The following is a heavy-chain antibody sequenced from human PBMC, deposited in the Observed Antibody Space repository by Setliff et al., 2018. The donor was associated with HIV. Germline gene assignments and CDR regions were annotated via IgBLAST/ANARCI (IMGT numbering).Heavy chain of an antibody. D-gene: IGHD5-18*01. Sequence: LSLTCTVSGASIRSQYWSWIRKPPGKGLEWIGYISYSGSTNYNPSLESRVATSVDTSKQQFSLEVSSVTAADTAVYYCARTRGYSYGTLAGFDYWGRGSLVTVSS. CDR1: GASIRSQY. J-gene: IGHJ4*01. CDR3: ARTRGYSYGTLAGFDY. CDR2: ISYSGST. V-gene: IGHV4-59*11.